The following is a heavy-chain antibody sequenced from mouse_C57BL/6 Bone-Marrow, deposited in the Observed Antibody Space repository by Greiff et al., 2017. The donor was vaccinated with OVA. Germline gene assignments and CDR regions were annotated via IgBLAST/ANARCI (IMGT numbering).Heavy chain of an antibody. CDR2: INPSNGGT. J-gene: IGHJ2*01. Sequence: VQLQQPGTELVKPGASVKLSCKASGYTFTSYWMHWVKQRPGQGLEWIGNINPSNGGTNYNEKFKSKATLTVDKSSSTAYMQLSSLTSEDSAVYYCARSRQRRPYYFDYWGQGTTLTVSS. CDR3: ARSRQRRPYYFDY. V-gene: IGHV1-53*01. CDR1: GYTFTSYW. D-gene: IGHD3-2*02.